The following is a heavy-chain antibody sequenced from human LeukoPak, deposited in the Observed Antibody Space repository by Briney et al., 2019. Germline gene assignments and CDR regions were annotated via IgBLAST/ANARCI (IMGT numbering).Heavy chain of an antibody. D-gene: IGHD4-23*01. CDR1: GFTFTNHW. J-gene: IGHJ4*02. V-gene: IGHV3-7*01. Sequence: GGSLRLSCATSGFTFTNHWMSWVRQAPGKGLEWVANINQDGSERNYVDSVKGRFTIPRDNAKNSLYLQMNSLRAEDTAVYYCARDYGGSSPFDYWGQGTLVTVSS. CDR2: INQDGSER. CDR3: ARDYGGSSPFDY.